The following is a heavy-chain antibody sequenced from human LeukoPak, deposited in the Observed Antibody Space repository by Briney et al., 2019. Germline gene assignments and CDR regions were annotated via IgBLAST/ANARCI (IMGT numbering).Heavy chain of an antibody. CDR3: ARGRGWTYDS. Sequence: HPGGSLRISCKASGFTFTDDFMTWVRQAPGKGLEWVANMRVDGSDIHYVDSVKGRFTISSDNARNSLYLQMNSLRVEDTAVYYCARGRGWTYDSWGRGTLVIVSS. V-gene: IGHV3-7*04. CDR2: MRVDGSDI. J-gene: IGHJ5*02. CDR1: GFTFTDDF. D-gene: IGHD3-16*01.